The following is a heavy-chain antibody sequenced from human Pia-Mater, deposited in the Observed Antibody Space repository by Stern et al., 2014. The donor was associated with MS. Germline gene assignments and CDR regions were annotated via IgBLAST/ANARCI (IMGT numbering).Heavy chain of an antibody. CDR3: EAATANDYGDYLTRVF. CDR2: IVVGRGNT. V-gene: IGHV1-58*01. D-gene: IGHD4-17*01. Sequence: QLVQSGPEVKKPGTSVKVSCKASGVTFTSSAVQWVRQAPGPRLEWIGGIVVGRGNTNYAQKFQGRVTISQDPSTSTAYMEPCRLRSEDTAVYYCEAATANDYGDYLTRVFWGQGTMVTVSS. J-gene: IGHJ4*02. CDR1: GVTFTSSA.